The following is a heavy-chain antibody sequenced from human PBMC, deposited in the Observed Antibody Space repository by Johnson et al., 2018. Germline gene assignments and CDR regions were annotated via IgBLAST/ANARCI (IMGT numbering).Heavy chain of an antibody. V-gene: IGHV3-30*03. Sequence: QVQLVQSGGGVVQPGRSLRLSCAGSGLTFRTHGMYWVRQPPGKGLEWVTVISYDGYNKFYADSVKGRFTISRDTSKNTLYLQMNSLRAEDTAVYYCGRVPNDYGDYTDAFDIWGQGTMVTVSS. CDR1: GLTFRTHG. D-gene: IGHD4-17*01. CDR2: ISYDGYNK. J-gene: IGHJ3*02. CDR3: GRVPNDYGDYTDAFDI.